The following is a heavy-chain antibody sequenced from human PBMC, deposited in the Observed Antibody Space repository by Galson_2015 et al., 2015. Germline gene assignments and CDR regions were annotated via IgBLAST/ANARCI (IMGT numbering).Heavy chain of an antibody. Sequence: SLRLSCAASGFTFSSYSMNWVRQAPGKGLEWVSYISSRSNYIYDADSVKGRFTISRDNAKNSLYLQMNSLRAEDTAVYYCAREINWGYAFDIWVQGTMVTVSS. V-gene: IGHV3-21*01. J-gene: IGHJ3*02. D-gene: IGHD7-27*01. CDR3: AREINWGYAFDI. CDR2: ISSRSNYI. CDR1: GFTFSSYS.